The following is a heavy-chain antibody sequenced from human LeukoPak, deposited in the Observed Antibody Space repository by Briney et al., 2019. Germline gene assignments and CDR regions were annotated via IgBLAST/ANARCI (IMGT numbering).Heavy chain of an antibody. Sequence: PSETLSLTCTVSGGSISSSSYYWGWIRQPPGKGLEWIGSIYYSGSTYYNPSLKSRVTISVDTSKNQFSLKLSSVTAADTAVYYCARAGLLWFGELLYSFDYWGQGTLVTVSS. J-gene: IGHJ4*02. CDR1: GGSISSSSYY. CDR3: ARAGLLWFGELLYSFDY. D-gene: IGHD3-10*01. V-gene: IGHV4-39*07. CDR2: IYYSGST.